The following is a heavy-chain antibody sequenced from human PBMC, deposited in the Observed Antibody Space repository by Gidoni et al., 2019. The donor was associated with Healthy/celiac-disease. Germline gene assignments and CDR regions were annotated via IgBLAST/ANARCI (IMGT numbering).Heavy chain of an antibody. CDR1: GFTFSNAW. D-gene: IGHD1-20*01. Sequence: EVQLVESGGGLVKPGGSLRLSCAASGFTFSNAWMNWVRQAPGKGLEWVGRIKSKTDGGTTDYAAPVKGRFTISRDDSKNTLYLQMNSLKTEDTAVYYCTTAYKRYTPRGAFDIWGQGTMVTVSS. CDR3: TTAYKRYTPRGAFDI. V-gene: IGHV3-15*07. J-gene: IGHJ3*02. CDR2: IKSKTDGGTT.